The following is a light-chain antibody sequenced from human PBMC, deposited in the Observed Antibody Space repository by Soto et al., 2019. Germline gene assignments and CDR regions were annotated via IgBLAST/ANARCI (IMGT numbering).Light chain of an antibody. Sequence: EIVMTQSPATLSVSPRARATLSCRASQSVSSNLAWYQQKPGQAPRLLIYGASTRATAIPARFSGSGSGTEFTLTISSLQSEDFAVYYCQQYNNWPRTFGQGTKV. CDR1: QSVSSN. V-gene: IGKV3-15*01. CDR3: QQYNNWPRT. J-gene: IGKJ1*01. CDR2: GAS.